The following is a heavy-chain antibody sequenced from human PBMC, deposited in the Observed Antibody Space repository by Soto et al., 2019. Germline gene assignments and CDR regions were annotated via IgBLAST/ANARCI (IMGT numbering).Heavy chain of an antibody. CDR1: GDSIASGPYY. CDR2: IFYTGST. D-gene: IGHD2-21*01. CDR3: ARDRVRRDNKPYGMDV. V-gene: IGHV4-31*03. Sequence: QVQLPESGPGLVKPSQTLSLTCTVSGDSIASGPYYWTWIRQHPRKGLEWIGNIFYTGSTYYNPSLQSRVSISVDTSKNQFSLRLTSVTAADTAIYYCARDRVRRDNKPYGMDVWGQGTTVTVSS. J-gene: IGHJ6*02.